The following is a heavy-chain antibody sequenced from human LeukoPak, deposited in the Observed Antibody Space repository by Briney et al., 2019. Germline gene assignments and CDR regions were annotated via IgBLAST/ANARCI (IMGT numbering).Heavy chain of an antibody. J-gene: IGHJ4*02. Sequence: GGSLRLFCADAGFTSDDYGMSWVRHDLGKGLVGWTGINWIGDSTGYSDSVKGRFTITRDNAKNSLYLQMNSLRAEDTALYYCARDRDIVVVPAAMRGAFDYWGQGTLVTVSS. CDR2: INWIGDST. V-gene: IGHV3-20*04. CDR3: ARDRDIVVVPAAMRGAFDY. CDR1: GFTSDDYG. D-gene: IGHD2-2*01.